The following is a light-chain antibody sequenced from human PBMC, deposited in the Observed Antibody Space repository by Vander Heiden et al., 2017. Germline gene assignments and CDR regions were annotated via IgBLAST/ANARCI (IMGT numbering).Light chain of an antibody. CDR2: DVS. Sequence: QSALTQPRSVSGSPGQPVTISCTATSRDVGGYNSVSWYQQHPGKAPKLMIYDVSKRPSGVPDRFSGSKSGNTASLTISGLQAEDEADYYCCSYASSYTLIFGGGTKLTVL. CDR3: CSYASSYTLI. V-gene: IGLV2-11*01. J-gene: IGLJ2*01. CDR1: SRDVGGYNS.